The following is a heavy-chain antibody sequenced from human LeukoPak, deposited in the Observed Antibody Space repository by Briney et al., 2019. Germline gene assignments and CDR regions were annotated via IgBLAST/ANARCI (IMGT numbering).Heavy chain of an antibody. CDR1: GFAFSSYD. CDR3: ARETGRTLDY. Sequence: AGGSLRLSCAASGFAFSSYDMSWVRQAPGKRLEWVSSISSGTSYIYYADSVKGRFTISRDNAKNSLYLQMNSLRAEDTAVYYCARETGRTLDYWGQGTLVTVSS. J-gene: IGHJ4*02. V-gene: IGHV3-21*01. CDR2: ISSGTSYI.